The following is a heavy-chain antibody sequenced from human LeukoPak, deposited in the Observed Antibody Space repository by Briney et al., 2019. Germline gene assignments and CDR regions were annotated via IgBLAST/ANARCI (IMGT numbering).Heavy chain of an antibody. D-gene: IGHD2-15*01. V-gene: IGHV3-21*01. CDR3: AREGRPTSVWCSGGSCYDFDY. Sequence: GGSLRLSCAASGFTFSTYNMNWVRQPPGKGLEWVSSISNTKNEMYYADSVKGRFTISRNNAKNSLYLQMNSLRAEDTAVYYCAREGRPTSVWCSGGSCYDFDYWGQGVLVTVSS. CDR1: GFTFSTYN. J-gene: IGHJ4*02. CDR2: ISNTKNEM.